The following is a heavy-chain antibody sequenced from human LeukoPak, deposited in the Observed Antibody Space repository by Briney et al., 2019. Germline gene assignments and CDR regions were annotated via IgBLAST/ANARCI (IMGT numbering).Heavy chain of an antibody. V-gene: IGHV3-7*01. CDR2: IKQDGSEK. J-gene: IGHJ5*02. CDR1: GFTFSSYW. CDR3: ARVYCSSTSCYGNWFDP. D-gene: IGHD2-2*01. Sequence: PGGSLRLSXAASGFTFSSYWMSWVRQAPGKGLEWVANIKQDGSEKYYVDSVKGRFTISRDNAKNSLYLQMNSLRAEDTAVYYCARVYCSSTSCYGNWFDPWGQGTLVTVSS.